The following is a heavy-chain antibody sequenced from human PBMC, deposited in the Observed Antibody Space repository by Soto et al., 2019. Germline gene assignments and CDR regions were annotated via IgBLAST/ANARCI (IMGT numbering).Heavy chain of an antibody. CDR1: EFTFRSTA. J-gene: IGHJ4*02. Sequence: GSLRLSCXASEFTFRSTAMHWVRQAPDKGVEWVAVISYDGSNKYYADSVKGRFTISTDNSKNTLYLQMNSLRAEDRAVYYCARGIQLWFQLDYWGQGTLVTVSS. CDR2: ISYDGSNK. D-gene: IGHD5-18*01. V-gene: IGHV3-30-3*01. CDR3: ARGIQLWFQLDY.